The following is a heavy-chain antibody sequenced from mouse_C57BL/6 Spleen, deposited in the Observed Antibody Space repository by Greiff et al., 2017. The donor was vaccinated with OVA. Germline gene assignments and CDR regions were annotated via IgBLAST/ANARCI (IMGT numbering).Heavy chain of an antibody. V-gene: IGHV14-3*01. CDR3: ARGDDYDGDFDY. J-gene: IGHJ2*01. D-gene: IGHD2-4*01. Sequence: EVQGVESVAELVRLGASVKLSCTASGFNIKNTYMHWVKQRPEQGLEWIGRIDPANGNTKYAPKFQGKATITADTSSNTAYLQLSSLTSEDTAIDYCARGDDYDGDFDYWGQGTTLTVSS. CDR2: IDPANGNT. CDR1: GFNIKNTY.